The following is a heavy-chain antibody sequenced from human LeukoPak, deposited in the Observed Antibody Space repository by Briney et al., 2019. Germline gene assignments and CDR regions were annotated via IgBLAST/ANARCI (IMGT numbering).Heavy chain of an antibody. CDR2: INSNSGGT. D-gene: IGHD3-10*01. CDR1: GGTFSSYA. CDR3: ARDHSITMVRGVIPLNGMDV. J-gene: IGHJ6*02. V-gene: IGHV1-2*02. Sequence: ASVKVSCKASGGTFSSYAISWVRQAPGQGLEWMGWINSNSGGTNYAQKFQGRVTMTRDTSISTAYMELSRLRSDDTAVYYCARDHSITMVRGVIPLNGMDVWGQGTTVTVSS.